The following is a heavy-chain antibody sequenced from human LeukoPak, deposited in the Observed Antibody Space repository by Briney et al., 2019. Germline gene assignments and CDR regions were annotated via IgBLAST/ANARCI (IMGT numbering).Heavy chain of an antibody. Sequence: SVKVSCKASGDTFSSYAISWVRQAPGQGLEWMGGIIPIFGTTNYAQKFQGRVTITADESTSTAYMELSSLRSEDTAAYYCARDYYGSGTYYKPFDYWGQGTLVTVSS. J-gene: IGHJ4*02. CDR1: GDTFSSYA. CDR3: ARDYYGSGTYYKPFDY. D-gene: IGHD3-10*01. CDR2: IIPIFGTT. V-gene: IGHV1-69*13.